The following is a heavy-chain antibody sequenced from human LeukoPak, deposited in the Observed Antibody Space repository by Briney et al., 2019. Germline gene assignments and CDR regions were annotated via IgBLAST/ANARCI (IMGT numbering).Heavy chain of an antibody. Sequence: SETLSLTCTVSGGSISSYYWSWIRKPPGKGLEWIGYIYYSGSTNYNPSLKSRVTISVDMSKNQFSLKLSSVTAADTAVYYCARGRFKAVRGSLYNWFDPWGQGTLVTVSS. D-gene: IGHD3-10*01. CDR3: ARGRFKAVRGSLYNWFDP. CDR2: IYYSGST. J-gene: IGHJ5*02. V-gene: IGHV4-59*12. CDR1: GGSISSYY.